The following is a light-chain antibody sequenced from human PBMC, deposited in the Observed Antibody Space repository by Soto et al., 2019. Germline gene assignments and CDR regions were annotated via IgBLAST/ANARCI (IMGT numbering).Light chain of an antibody. J-gene: IGLJ1*01. CDR2: STN. Sequence: QSVLAQPPSASGTPGQRVTISCSGSTSNIGSTSSIGSDYVYWYQQLPGTAPRLLIYSTNQRPSGVPDRISGSKSGTSATLAISGLRFEDEADYYCSSYTSINKYVFGTGTKLTVL. V-gene: IGLV1-47*02. CDR3: SSYTSINKYV. CDR1: TSNIGSTSSIGSDY.